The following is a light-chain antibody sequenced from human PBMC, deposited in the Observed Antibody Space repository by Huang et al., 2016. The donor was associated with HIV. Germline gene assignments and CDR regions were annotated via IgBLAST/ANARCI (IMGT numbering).Light chain of an antibody. J-gene: IGKJ2*01. Sequence: DIQMTQSPSSLSASVGDRVTITCRASQSISSILNWYQQKPGKAPKLLIYAASSLQSGVPSRISGSGSGPDFTLTISSLQPEDFATYYCQQSYSTPYTFGQGTKLEMK. CDR2: AAS. V-gene: IGKV1-39*01. CDR1: QSISSI. CDR3: QQSYSTPYT.